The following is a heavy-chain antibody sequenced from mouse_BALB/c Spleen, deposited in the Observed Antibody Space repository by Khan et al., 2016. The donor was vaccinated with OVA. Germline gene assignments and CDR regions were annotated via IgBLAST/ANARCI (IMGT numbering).Heavy chain of an antibody. CDR2: VNPNNGGT. J-gene: IGHJ3*01. V-gene: IGHV1-18*01. CDR1: GYTFTDYN. D-gene: IGHD2-14*01. CDR3: ARGHYRYGGSWFAY. Sequence: VRLQQSGPELVKPGASVKIPCKASGYTFTDYNMDWVKQSHGKSLEWIRDVNPNNGGTIYNQKFKGKATLTVDKSSSTAYMELRSLTSEDTAVYYCARGHYRYGGSWFAYWGQGTLVTVSA.